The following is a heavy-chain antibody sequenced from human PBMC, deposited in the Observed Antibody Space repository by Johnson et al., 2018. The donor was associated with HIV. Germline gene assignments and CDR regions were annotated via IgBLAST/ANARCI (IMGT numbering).Heavy chain of an antibody. J-gene: IGHJ3*02. V-gene: IGHV3-11*04. CDR3: ARSRNDACDI. CDR1: GFTFSNAW. Sequence: QVQLVESGGGLVKPGGSLRLSCAASGFTFSNAWMTWVRQAPGKGLEWVSYISSSGSAIYYADSVKGRFTMSRDNAKNSMFLQMNSLRADDTAVYYCARSRNDACDIWGQGTMVTVSS. CDR2: ISSSGSAI.